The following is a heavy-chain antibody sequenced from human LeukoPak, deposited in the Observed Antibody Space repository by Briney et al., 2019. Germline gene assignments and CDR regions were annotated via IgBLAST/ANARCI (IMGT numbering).Heavy chain of an antibody. D-gene: IGHD6-13*01. Sequence: GGSLILSCAASGFTFDSYAMSWVRQAPGKGLEWVSAISGGGSGAFYADSVKGRFTISRDNSKNTLYLQMNSLRAEDTAVYYCAKDQVIAAAANSDYWGQGTLVTVSS. J-gene: IGHJ4*02. V-gene: IGHV3-23*01. CDR2: ISGGGSGA. CDR1: GFTFDSYA. CDR3: AKDQVIAAAANSDY.